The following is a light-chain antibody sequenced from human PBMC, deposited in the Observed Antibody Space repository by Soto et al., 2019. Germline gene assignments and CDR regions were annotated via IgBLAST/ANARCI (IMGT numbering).Light chain of an antibody. CDR2: ADS. CDR1: QSVSGY. J-gene: IGKJ4*01. Sequence: EIVLTQSPATLSLSPGETATLSCRASQSVSGYIGWYQQKPGQAPRLLIYADSNRATGIPARFSGSGSGTDFTLTISSLEPEDFAVYYCQMYNNWVATFGGGTKVDIK. V-gene: IGKV3-11*01. CDR3: QMYNNWVAT.